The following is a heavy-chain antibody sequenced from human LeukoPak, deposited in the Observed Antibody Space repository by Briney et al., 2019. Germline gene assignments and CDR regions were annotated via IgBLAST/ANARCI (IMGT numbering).Heavy chain of an antibody. J-gene: IGHJ6*03. CDR2: ISWDGGST. CDR1: GFTFDDYA. D-gene: IGHD2-2*01. Sequence: GGSLRLSCAASGFTFDDYAMHWVRQAPGKCLEWVSLISWDGGSTYYADSVKGRFTISRDNSKNSLYLQMNSLRAEDTALYYCAKVSGFDCYAHYYYMDVWGKGTTVTVSS. CDR3: AKVSGFDCYAHYYYMDV. V-gene: IGHV3-43D*03.